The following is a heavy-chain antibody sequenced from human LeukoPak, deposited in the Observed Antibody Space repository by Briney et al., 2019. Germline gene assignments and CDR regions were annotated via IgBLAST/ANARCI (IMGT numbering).Heavy chain of an antibody. V-gene: IGHV4-4*07. J-gene: IGHJ4*02. CDR2: IYTSGST. Sequence: PSETLSLTCTVSGGSISNYYWSWIRQPAGKRLEWIGRIYTSGSTNYNPSLKSRVTMSVDTSKNQFSLKLSSVTAADTAVYYCARRTLMTTVTTWYFDYWGQGTLVTVSS. D-gene: IGHD4-11*01. CDR1: GGSISNYY. CDR3: ARRTLMTTVTTWYFDY.